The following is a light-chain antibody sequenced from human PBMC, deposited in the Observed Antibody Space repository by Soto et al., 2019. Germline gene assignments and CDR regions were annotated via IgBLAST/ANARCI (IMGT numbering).Light chain of an antibody. CDR2: RNY. V-gene: IGLV1-44*01. CDR1: SSNIGSNH. Sequence: QSVLTQPPSASETPGQRVTISCSGSSSNIGSNHVYWYQHLPGTAPKLLIYRNYDRPSGVPDRFSGSTSGTSASLVIRGLQSEDEADYYCAAWDDILNGYVFGGGTKLTVL. J-gene: IGLJ1*01. CDR3: AAWDDILNGYV.